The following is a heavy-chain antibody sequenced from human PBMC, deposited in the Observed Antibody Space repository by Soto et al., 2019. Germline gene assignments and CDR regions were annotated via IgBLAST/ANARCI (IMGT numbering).Heavy chain of an antibody. CDR1: GVSLSSSGYY. D-gene: IGHD3-22*01. Sequence: SETLSLTCTVSGVSLSSSGYYWSWIRQHPGKGLEWIGYISYTGSTNYNPSLKSRVTISQDMPKNQFSLKLNSVTAADTAVYYCGRDYRLTTYYGNHKYGVAVWGQGTTVTVSS. J-gene: IGHJ6*02. CDR3: GRDYRLTTYYGNHKYGVAV. V-gene: IGHV4-31*03. CDR2: ISYTGST.